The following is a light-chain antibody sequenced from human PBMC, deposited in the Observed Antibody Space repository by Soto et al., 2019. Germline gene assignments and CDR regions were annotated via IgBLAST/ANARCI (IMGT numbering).Light chain of an antibody. CDR1: QIINTY. Sequence: ILMTQSPSSLSASPGDRVAITCRTSQIINTYLNWYQQKPGRAPNLLIYAASSLQSGIPSRFTGSGAGTDFTLTITGLQPEDFATYYCQQSSIAPITFGQGTRLEIK. CDR2: AAS. J-gene: IGKJ5*01. V-gene: IGKV1-39*01. CDR3: QQSSIAPIT.